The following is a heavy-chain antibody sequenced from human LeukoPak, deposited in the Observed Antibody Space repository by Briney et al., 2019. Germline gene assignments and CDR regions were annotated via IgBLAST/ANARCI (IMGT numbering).Heavy chain of an antibody. V-gene: IGHV3-43*02. CDR2: ISGNGVTT. J-gene: IGHJ3*01. CDR3: AKDLTRSPSYYYDSSTYYTDAFDL. D-gene: IGHD3-22*01. Sequence: GGSLRLSCAASGFSFDDYAMHWVRQVPGKGLEWVSLISGNGVTTHYADSVKGRFTLSRDNSRNSLYLQLNSLTTEDTAFYYCAKDLTRSPSYYYDSSTYYTDAFDLWGQGTLVTVSS. CDR1: GFSFDDYA.